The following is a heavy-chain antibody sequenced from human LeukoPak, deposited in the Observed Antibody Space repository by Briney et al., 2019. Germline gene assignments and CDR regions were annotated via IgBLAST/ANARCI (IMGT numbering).Heavy chain of an antibody. CDR1: GGSISSGGYS. CDR2: IYHSGST. V-gene: IGHV4-30-2*01. J-gene: IGHJ6*04. CDR3: ARGGPPTYYYCYGMDV. Sequence: SETLSLTCAVSGGSISSGGYSWSWIRQPPGKGLEWIGYIYHSGSTYYNPSLKSRVTISVDRSKNQFSLKLSSVTAADTAVYYCARGGPPTYYYCYGMDVWGKGTTVTVSS.